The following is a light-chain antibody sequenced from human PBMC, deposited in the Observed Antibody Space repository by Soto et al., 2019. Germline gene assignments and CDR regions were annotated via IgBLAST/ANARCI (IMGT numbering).Light chain of an antibody. V-gene: IGLV1-47*01. J-gene: IGLJ1*01. Sequence: QSVLTQPPSAYGTPGQRVTISCSGSSSNIGSNYVYWYQQLPGTAPKLLIYRNNQRPSGVPDRFSGSKSGTSASLAISGLRSEDEADYYCAAWDDSLSVPYVFGTGTKVTVL. CDR1: SSNIGSNY. CDR3: AAWDDSLSVPYV. CDR2: RNN.